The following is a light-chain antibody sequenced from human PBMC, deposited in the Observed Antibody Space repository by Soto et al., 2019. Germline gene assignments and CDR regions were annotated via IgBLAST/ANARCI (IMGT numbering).Light chain of an antibody. J-gene: IGKJ2*01. CDR1: QGISNY. CDR2: AAS. V-gene: IGKV1-27*01. Sequence: DIQMTQSPSSLSASVGDRVTITCRASQGISNYLAWYQQKPGKVPKLLIYAASGLQSGVPSRFMGSGSGTDFTLTISSLQPEDAATYYCQKYVNAPKTFGQGTKLEIK. CDR3: QKYVNAPKT.